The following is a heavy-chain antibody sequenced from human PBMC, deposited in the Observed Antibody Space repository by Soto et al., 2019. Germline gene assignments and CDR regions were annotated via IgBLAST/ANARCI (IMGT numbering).Heavy chain of an antibody. D-gene: IGHD2-2*01. Sequence: GGSLRLSCAASGFTFDDYAMHWVRQAPGKGLEWVSGISWKSGSIGYADSVKGRFTISRDNAKNSLYLQMNSLRAEDTALYYCAKDIASVPAAPDDYWGQGTLVTVSS. V-gene: IGHV3-9*01. CDR3: AKDIASVPAAPDDY. CDR2: ISWKSGSI. J-gene: IGHJ4*02. CDR1: GFTFDDYA.